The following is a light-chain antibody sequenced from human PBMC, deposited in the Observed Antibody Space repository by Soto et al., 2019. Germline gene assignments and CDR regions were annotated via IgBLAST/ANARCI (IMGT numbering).Light chain of an antibody. V-gene: IGLV2-23*01. CDR2: EGS. CDR1: SSDVGSYNL. J-gene: IGLJ2*01. CDR3: CSYAGSSTRVV. Sequence: QSALTQPASVSGSPGQSITISCTGTSSDVGSYNLVSWYQQHPGKAPKPMIYEGSKRPSGVSNRVSGSKSGNTASLTISGLQAEDEADYYCCSYAGSSTRVVFGGGTKLTVL.